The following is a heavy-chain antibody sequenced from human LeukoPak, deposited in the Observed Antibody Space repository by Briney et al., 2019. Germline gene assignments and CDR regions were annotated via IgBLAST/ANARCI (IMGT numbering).Heavy chain of an antibody. J-gene: IGHJ4*02. Sequence: GGSLRLSCAASGFTFDDYAMHWVRQAPGKGLEWVSGISWNSGSIGYADSVKGRFTISRDNAKNSLYLQMNSLRAEDTAVYYCARRPYYYDSSGYYLDYWGQGTLVTVSS. D-gene: IGHD3-22*01. V-gene: IGHV3-9*01. CDR2: ISWNSGSI. CDR1: GFTFDDYA. CDR3: ARRPYYYDSSGYYLDY.